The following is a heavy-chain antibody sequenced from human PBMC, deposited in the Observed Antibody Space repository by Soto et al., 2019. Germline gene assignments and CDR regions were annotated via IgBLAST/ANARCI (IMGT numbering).Heavy chain of an antibody. Sequence: PGGSLRLSCAASGFTFSSYAMSWVRQAPGKGLEWVSAISGSGGSTYYADSVKGRFTISRDNSKNTLYLQMNSLRAEDTAVYYRAKDRGYSGYGNFDYWGQGTLVTSPQ. CDR1: GFTFSSYA. J-gene: IGHJ4*02. D-gene: IGHD5-12*01. CDR3: AKDRGYSGYGNFDY. V-gene: IGHV3-23*01. CDR2: ISGSGGST.